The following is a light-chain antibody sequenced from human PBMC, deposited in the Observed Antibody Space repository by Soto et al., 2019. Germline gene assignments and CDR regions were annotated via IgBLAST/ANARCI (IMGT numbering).Light chain of an antibody. V-gene: IGLV2-14*01. CDR2: EVR. CDR3: CSYTSTSIRV. Sequence: LTQPASVSGSPGQSITISCTGTSSDVGGYNHVSWYQQHPGKAPKLIIYEVRNRPSGVSNRLSGSKSGNTASLTISGLQADDEADYYCCSYTSTSIRVFGGGTKVTVL. J-gene: IGLJ3*02. CDR1: SSDVGGYNH.